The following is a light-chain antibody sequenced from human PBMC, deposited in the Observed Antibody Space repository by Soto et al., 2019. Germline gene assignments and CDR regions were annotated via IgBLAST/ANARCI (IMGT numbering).Light chain of an antibody. J-gene: IGKJ4*01. V-gene: IGKV1-12*01. CDR1: QDISTW. CDR2: AAS. CDR3: QQTNSFPLT. Sequence: DIQMTQSPSSVSASVGDRVTITCRASQDISTWLAWYQQKPGRAPQFLIYAASSLQSGVPARFSGSGSGTDFTLTIISLQPEDFATYFCQQTNSFPLTFGGGTKVEI.